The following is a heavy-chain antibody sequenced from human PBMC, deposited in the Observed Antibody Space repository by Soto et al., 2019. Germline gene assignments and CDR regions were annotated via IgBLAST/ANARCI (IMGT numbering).Heavy chain of an antibody. D-gene: IGHD1-7*01. J-gene: IGHJ6*02. CDR1: GFTFSSYA. V-gene: IGHV3-30-3*01. Sequence: PGGSLRLSCAASGFTFSSYAMHWVRQAPGKGLEWVAVMSYDGSNKYYADSVKGRFTISRDNSKNTLYLQMNSLRAEDTAVYYCARVTPTIGNYTDYYYYGMDVWGQGTTVTVSS. CDR3: ARVTPTIGNYTDYYYYGMDV. CDR2: MSYDGSNK.